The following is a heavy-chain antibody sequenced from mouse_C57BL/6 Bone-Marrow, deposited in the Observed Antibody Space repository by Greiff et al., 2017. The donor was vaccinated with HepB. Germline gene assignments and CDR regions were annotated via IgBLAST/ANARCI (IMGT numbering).Heavy chain of an antibody. Sequence: DVQLQESGPGMVKPSQSLSLTCTVSGYSITSGYDWHWIRHFPGNKLEWMGYISYSGSTNYNPSLKSRIFITHDTSKNHFFLKLNSVTTEDTATYYCARDGYRAWFAYWGQGTLVTVSA. CDR1: GYSITSGYD. V-gene: IGHV3-1*01. CDR3: ARDGYRAWFAY. D-gene: IGHD2-2*01. J-gene: IGHJ3*01. CDR2: ISYSGST.